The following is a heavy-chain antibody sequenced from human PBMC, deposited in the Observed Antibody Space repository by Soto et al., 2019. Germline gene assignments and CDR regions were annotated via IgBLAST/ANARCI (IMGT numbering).Heavy chain of an antibody. CDR1: GYSIRNGYY. V-gene: IGHV4-38-2*02. D-gene: IGHD2-21*02. CDR3: ARVGPYCGGDCYSPPP. J-gene: IGHJ5*02. CDR2: IYHSGST. Sequence: SETLSLTCTVSGYSIRNGYYWGWIRQPPGKGLEWIGTIYHSGSTYYNPSLKSRVTISVDASENHFSLKLSPVTAADTAVYYCARVGPYCGGDCYSPPPWGQGTLVTVSS.